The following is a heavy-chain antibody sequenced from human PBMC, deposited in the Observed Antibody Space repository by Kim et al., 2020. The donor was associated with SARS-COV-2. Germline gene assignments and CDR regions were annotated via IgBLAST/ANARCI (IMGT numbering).Heavy chain of an antibody. J-gene: IGHJ6*02. V-gene: IGHV3-21*01. CDR2: ISSSSSYI. CDR1: GFTFSSYS. D-gene: IGHD2-15*01. Sequence: GGSLRLSCAASGFTFSSYSMNWVRQAPGKGLEWVSSISSSSSYIYYADSVKGRFTISRDNAKNSLYLQMNSLRAEDTAVYYCARDRVVVVVAETIPDYYYYYGMDVWGQGTTVTVSS. CDR3: ARDRVVVVVAETIPDYYYYYGMDV.